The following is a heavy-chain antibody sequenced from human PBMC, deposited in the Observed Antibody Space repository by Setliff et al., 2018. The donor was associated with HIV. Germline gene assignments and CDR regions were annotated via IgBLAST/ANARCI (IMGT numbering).Heavy chain of an antibody. V-gene: IGHV4-39*07. J-gene: IGHJ6*03. CDR3: ARGARLLAGYSDRWDYYYMGV. Sequence: SETLSLTCTVSGGSISSSSYYWGWIRQPPGKGLEWIGTIYYSGNTYYNPSLKSRFTISVDTSKNQFSLKVNSVTAADTAVYYCARGARLLAGYSDRWDYYYMGVWGKGTTVTVSS. CDR1: GGSISSSSYY. CDR2: IYYSGNT. D-gene: IGHD6-13*01.